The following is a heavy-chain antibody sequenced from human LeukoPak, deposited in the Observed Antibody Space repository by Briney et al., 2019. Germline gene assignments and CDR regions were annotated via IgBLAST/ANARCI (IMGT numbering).Heavy chain of an antibody. CDR1: GFTFSSYW. J-gene: IGHJ4*02. CDR2: IKSDGSGI. CDR3: ARGGYIYGPFDY. D-gene: IGHD5-18*01. Sequence: GGSLRLSCAASGFTFSSYWMHWVRQAPGKGLVWVSRIKSDGSGITYADSVKGRFTISRDNGKNTVYLQMNSLRAEDTAVYYCARGGYIYGPFDYWGQGTRVTVSS. V-gene: IGHV3-74*01.